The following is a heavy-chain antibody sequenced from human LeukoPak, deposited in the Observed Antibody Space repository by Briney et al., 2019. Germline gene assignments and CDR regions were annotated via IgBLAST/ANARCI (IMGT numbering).Heavy chain of an antibody. J-gene: IGHJ4*02. CDR2: LHYSGTP. Sequence: PAETLTLTCIVSDDSISSKSYYWNWIRQPPGKGLEWVASLHYSGTPYYNLSLSRRISIFADTSKRQLSLKMTSVTASDTGVYYCTRGDDSYKLGNFCGPGALVTVSS. V-gene: IGHV4-39*01. CDR1: DDSISSKSYY. CDR3: TRGDDSYKLGNF. D-gene: IGHD7-27*01.